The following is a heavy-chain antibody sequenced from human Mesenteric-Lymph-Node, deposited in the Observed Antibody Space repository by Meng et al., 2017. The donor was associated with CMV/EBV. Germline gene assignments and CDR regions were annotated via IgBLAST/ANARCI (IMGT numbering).Heavy chain of an antibody. CDR1: GFTFDDSA. V-gene: IGHV3-9*01. CDR3: AKANCGSTSCYQDHYYGMDV. Sequence: SLKISCAASGFTFDDSAMHWVRQAPGKGLEWVSGISRDSGSIDYADSVKGRFTISRDNAKKSLYLQMNSLRAEDTALYYCAKANCGSTSCYQDHYYGMDVWGQGTTVTVSS. D-gene: IGHD2-2*01. CDR2: ISRDSGSI. J-gene: IGHJ6*02.